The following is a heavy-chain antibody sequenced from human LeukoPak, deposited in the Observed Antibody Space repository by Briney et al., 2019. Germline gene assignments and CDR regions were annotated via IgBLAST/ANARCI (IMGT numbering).Heavy chain of an antibody. D-gene: IGHD5-24*01. CDR2: IIPILGIA. Sequence: SVKVSCKASGGTFSSYTISWVRQAPGQGLEWTGRIIPILGIANYAQKFQGRVTITADKSTSTAYMELSSLRSEDTAVYYCARGRDGYNFWYDYWGQGTLVTVSS. CDR1: GGTFSSYT. J-gene: IGHJ4*02. V-gene: IGHV1-69*02. CDR3: ARGRDGYNFWYDY.